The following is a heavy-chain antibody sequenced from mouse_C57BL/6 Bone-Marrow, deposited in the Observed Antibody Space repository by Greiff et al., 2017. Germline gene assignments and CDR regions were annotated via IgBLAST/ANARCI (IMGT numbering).Heavy chain of an antibody. D-gene: IGHD2-3*01. V-gene: IGHV14-4*01. J-gene: IGHJ2*01. CDR1: GFNIKDDY. Sequence: VQLQQSGAELVRPGASVKLSCTASGFNIKDDYMHWVKQRPEQGLEWIGWIDPENGDTEDASKFQGKATITADPSSNTAYLQLSSLTSEDTAVYYCTTQDGYSYYFDYWGQGTTLTVSS. CDR3: TTQDGYSYYFDY. CDR2: IDPENGDT.